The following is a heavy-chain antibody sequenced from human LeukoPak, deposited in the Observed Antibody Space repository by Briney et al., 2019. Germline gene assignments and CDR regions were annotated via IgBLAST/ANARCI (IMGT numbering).Heavy chain of an antibody. CDR2: VPYDGSEK. CDR3: ARVPSGYTLGYGYYYYYMDV. D-gene: IGHD5-18*01. Sequence: HPGGSLRLSCAGYGFTFNNYALHWVRQAPGKSPEWVALVPYDGSEKLYADSVKGRFTISRDNSRSTLYLEMNSLTTDDTAVYYCARVPSGYTLGYGYYYYYMDVWGKGTTVTVSS. CDR1: GFTFNNYA. J-gene: IGHJ6*03. V-gene: IGHV3-30*01.